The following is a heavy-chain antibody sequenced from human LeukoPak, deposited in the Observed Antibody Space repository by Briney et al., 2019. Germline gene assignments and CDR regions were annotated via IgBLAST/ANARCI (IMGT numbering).Heavy chain of an antibody. Sequence: SETLSLTCTVSGGSISSYYWSWIRQRPGKGLEWIGYIYYSGSTNYNPSLKSRVTISVDTSKNQFSLKLSSVTAADTAVYYCATSPRDSSGYYWFDPWGQGTLVTVSS. D-gene: IGHD3-22*01. CDR3: ATSPRDSSGYYWFDP. CDR2: IYYSGST. CDR1: GGSISSYY. J-gene: IGHJ5*02. V-gene: IGHV4-59*01.